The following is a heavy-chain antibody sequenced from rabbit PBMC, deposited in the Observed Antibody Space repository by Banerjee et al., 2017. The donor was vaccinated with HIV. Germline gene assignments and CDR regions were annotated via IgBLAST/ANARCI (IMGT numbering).Heavy chain of an antibody. D-gene: IGHD4-2*01. J-gene: IGHJ4*01. CDR1: GFDLSSYYD. Sequence: QSWEESGGDLVKPGASLTLTCTASGFDLSSYYDMCWVRQAPGKGLEWIGCIYTGSGSTYYASWAKGRFTISKTSSTTVTLQMTSLTAADTATYFCARDYDRYAGDGYDPYYFNLWGPGTLVTVS. CDR2: IYTGSGST. V-gene: IGHV1S40*01. CDR3: ARDYDRYAGDGYDPYYFNL.